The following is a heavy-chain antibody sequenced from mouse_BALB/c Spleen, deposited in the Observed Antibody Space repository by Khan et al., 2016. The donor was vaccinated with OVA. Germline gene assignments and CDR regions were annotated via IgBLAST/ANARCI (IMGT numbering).Heavy chain of an antibody. CDR1: GFSLSDYG. Sequence: VQLVESGPGLVAPSQSLSITCTASGFSLSDYGVSWIRQPPGKGLEWLGVIWGGGSTYYNSDLKSRLSIIKDNSKSQVFLKMNSLQTDDTAMYYCAKGLWSYYFALDYWGQGTSVTVSS. D-gene: IGHD1-1*02. J-gene: IGHJ4*01. V-gene: IGHV2-6-5*01. CDR2: IWGGGST. CDR3: AKGLWSYYFALDY.